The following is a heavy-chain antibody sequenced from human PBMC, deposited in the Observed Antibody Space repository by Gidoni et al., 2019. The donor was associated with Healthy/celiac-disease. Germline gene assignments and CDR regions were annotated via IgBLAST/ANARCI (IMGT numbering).Heavy chain of an antibody. J-gene: IGHJ4*02. CDR3: AKAHYYGSGSYYKGGFDY. CDR1: GFTFDDYA. Sequence: EVQLVESGGGLVQPGRSLRLSCAASGFTFDDYAMHWVRQAPGKGLEGVSGISWNSGSIGYADSVKGRFTISRDNAKNSLYLQMNSLRAEDTALYYCAKAHYYGSGSYYKGGFDYWGQGTLVTVSS. V-gene: IGHV3-9*01. D-gene: IGHD3-10*01. CDR2: ISWNSGSI.